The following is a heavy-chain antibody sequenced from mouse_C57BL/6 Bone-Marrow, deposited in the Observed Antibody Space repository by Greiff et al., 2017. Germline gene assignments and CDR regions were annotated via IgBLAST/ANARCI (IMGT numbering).Heavy chain of an antibody. CDR2: INYDGSST. D-gene: IGHD1-1*01. CDR1: GFTFSDYY. J-gene: IGHJ1*03. CDR3: ASEPYYYGSSYWYFDV. Sequence: EVMLVEPEGGLVQPGSSMKLSCTASGFTFSDYYMAWVRQVPEKGLEWVANINYDGSSTYYLDSLKSRFIFSRDNAKNIRYLQMSSLKSENTATYYCASEPYYYGSSYWYFDVWGTETTVTVSS. V-gene: IGHV5-16*01.